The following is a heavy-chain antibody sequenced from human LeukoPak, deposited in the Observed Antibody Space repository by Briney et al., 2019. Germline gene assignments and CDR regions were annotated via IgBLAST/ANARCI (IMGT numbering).Heavy chain of an antibody. CDR1: GGSISSGSYY. J-gene: IGHJ6*03. CDR3: ASNYPGYCSSTSSYTPYYYYYMDV. V-gene: IGHV4-61*02. Sequence: PSQTLSLTCTVSGGSISSGSYYWSWIRQPAGKGLAWIGRIYTSGSTNYNPSLKSRVTISVDTSKNQFSLKLSSVTAADTAVYYCASNYPGYCSSTSSYTPYYYYYMDVWGTGTTVTVSS. CDR2: IYTSGST. D-gene: IGHD2-2*02.